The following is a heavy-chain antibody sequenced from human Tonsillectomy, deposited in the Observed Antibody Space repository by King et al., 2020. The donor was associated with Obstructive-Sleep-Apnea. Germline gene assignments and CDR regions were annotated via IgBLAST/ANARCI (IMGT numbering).Heavy chain of an antibody. CDR3: ARDRPPAYGSGSKNWFDP. J-gene: IGHJ5*02. CDR1: GYTFTDYY. D-gene: IGHD3-10*01. V-gene: IGHV1-2*02. Sequence: VQLVESGAEVKKPGASVKVSCKASGYTFTDYYIHWARQAPGQGLEWMGWINPNSGGTNYAQKFQGRVTMTRDTSISTAYMELSSLRSDDTAMYYCARDRPPAYGSGSKNWFDPWGQGTLVTVSS. CDR2: INPNSGGT.